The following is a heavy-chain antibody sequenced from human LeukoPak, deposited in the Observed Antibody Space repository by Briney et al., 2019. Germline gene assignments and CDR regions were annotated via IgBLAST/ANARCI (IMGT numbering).Heavy chain of an antibody. CDR3: ARDGCPEGCYFDY. CDR2: IIPIFGTA. V-gene: IGHV1-69*05. J-gene: IGHJ4*02. CDR1: GGTFSSYA. D-gene: IGHD6-19*01. Sequence: SVKVSCKASGGTFSSYAISWVRQAPGQGLEWMGGIIPIFGTANYAQKFQGRVTITTDESTSTAYMELSSLRSEDTAVYYCARDGCPEGCYFDYWGQGTLVTASS.